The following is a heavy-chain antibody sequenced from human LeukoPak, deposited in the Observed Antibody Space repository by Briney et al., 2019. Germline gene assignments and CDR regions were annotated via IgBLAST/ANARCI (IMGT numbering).Heavy chain of an antibody. J-gene: IGHJ6*02. D-gene: IGHD2-15*01. Sequence: VASVTVSFMASGGTFINYAISWVRQAPGQGLEWMGGIIPIFGTANYAQKFQGRVTITADESTSTAYMELSSLRSEDTAVYYCARGLGSGGSWTYYYYYYGMDVWGQGTTVTVSS. CDR3: ARGLGSGGSWTYYYYYYGMDV. CDR2: IIPIFGTA. CDR1: GGTFINYA. V-gene: IGHV1-69*01.